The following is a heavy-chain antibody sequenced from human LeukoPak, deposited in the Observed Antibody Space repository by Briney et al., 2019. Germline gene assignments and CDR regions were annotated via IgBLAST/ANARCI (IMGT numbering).Heavy chain of an antibody. CDR3: TRDASIVVVPAATRYYYYYYGMDV. J-gene: IGHJ6*02. D-gene: IGHD2-2*01. Sequence: GGSLRLSCTASGFTFGDYAMSWVRQAPGKGLEWVGFIRSKAYGGTTEYAASVKGRFTISRDDSKSIAYLQMNSLKTEDTAVYYCTRDASIVVVPAATRYYYYYYGMDVWGQGTTVTVSS. CDR2: IRSKAYGGTT. CDR1: GFTFGDYA. V-gene: IGHV3-49*04.